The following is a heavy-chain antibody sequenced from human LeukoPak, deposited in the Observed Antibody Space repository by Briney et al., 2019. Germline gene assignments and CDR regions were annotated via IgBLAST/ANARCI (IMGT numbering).Heavy chain of an antibody. CDR1: GFTFTTYW. Sequence: PGGSLRLSCAASGFTFTTYWMSWVRQAPGKGLEWVANIKQDGSEKYYVDSVKGRFTISRDNAKNSLYLQMNSLRAEDTAVCYCASDGPSSWLNEGIDYWGQGTLVTVSS. V-gene: IGHV3-7*01. CDR3: ASDGPSSWLNEGIDY. J-gene: IGHJ4*02. CDR2: IKQDGSEK. D-gene: IGHD6-13*01.